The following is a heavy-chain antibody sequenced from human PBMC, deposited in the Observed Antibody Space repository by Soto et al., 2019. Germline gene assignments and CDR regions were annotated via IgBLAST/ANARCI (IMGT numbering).Heavy chain of an antibody. V-gene: IGHV3-49*03. CDR1: GFPFGDYA. CDR3: VSGGSGYYGGVHDY. J-gene: IGHJ4*01. Sequence: GGSLRLSCTVSGFPFGDYAMSWFRQSPGKGLEWVGFIRIKTYEGTPEYAASLRGRFTISRDDSKSIAYLQMNTLKTEDTGAYYCVSGGSGYYGGVHDYWGQGTLVTVSS. D-gene: IGHD3-22*01. CDR2: IRIKTYEGTP.